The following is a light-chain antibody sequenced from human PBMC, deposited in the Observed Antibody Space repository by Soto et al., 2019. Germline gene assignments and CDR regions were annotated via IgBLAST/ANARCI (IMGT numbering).Light chain of an antibody. CDR1: QSISTK. V-gene: IGKV3-15*01. CDR3: QHYNDWRWT. J-gene: IGKJ1*01. CDR2: AAS. Sequence: EIVMTQSPATLSVSPGEGATLSCRASQSISTKLAWYQQKPGQAPRLLIYAASTSATGVPARFSGSGSGTDFTPTISSLQSEDVAVYYCQHYNDWRWTFGQGTKLEIK.